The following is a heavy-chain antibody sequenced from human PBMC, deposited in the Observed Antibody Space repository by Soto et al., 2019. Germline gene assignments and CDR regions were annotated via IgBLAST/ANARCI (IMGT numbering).Heavy chain of an antibody. J-gene: IGHJ5*02. Sequence: GGSQRLSCAASGVHVRSNDMSWVRQAPGKGLEWVSVIYSGGSTYYADSVKGRFTISRDNSKNTLYLQMNSLRAEDTAVYYCARVFANWFDPWGQGTLVTVSS. D-gene: IGHD3-16*01. CDR1: GVHVRSND. V-gene: IGHV3-66*01. CDR2: IYSGGST. CDR3: ARVFANWFDP.